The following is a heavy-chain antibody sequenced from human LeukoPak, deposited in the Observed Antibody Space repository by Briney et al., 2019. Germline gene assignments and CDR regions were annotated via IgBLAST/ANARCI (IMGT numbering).Heavy chain of an antibody. J-gene: IGHJ4*02. CDR1: GFTFSTYA. CDR3: AGDSY. CDR2: IGGSGGTT. V-gene: IGHV3-23*01. Sequence: PGGSLRLSCVASGFTFSTYAMSWVRQAPGKGLEWVSGIGGSGGTTYYADSVKGRFTISRDNSKNTLNLQMNSLRAEDTAVYYCAGDSYWGQGTLVTVSS.